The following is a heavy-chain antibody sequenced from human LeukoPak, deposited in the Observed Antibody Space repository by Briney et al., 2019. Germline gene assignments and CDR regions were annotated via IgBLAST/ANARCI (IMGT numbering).Heavy chain of an antibody. CDR2: IISDGSTT. D-gene: IGHD3-10*01. CDR3: TRDRARAGGEILDY. J-gene: IGHJ4*02. Sequence: GGSLRLSCAASGFTFSGYAMTWVRQAPGKGLEWVSRIISDGSTTDYADSVKGRFTISRDNAKNTLYLQMNSLRDEDTAMYYCTRDRARAGGEILDYWGQGTLVTVSS. V-gene: IGHV3-74*01. CDR1: GFTFSGYA.